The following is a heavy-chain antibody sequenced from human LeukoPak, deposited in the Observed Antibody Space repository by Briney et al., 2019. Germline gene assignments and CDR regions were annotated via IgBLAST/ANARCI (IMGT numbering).Heavy chain of an antibody. CDR1: GFTFTSSA. CDR3: AALFFDWNEI. V-gene: IGHV1-58*02. D-gene: IGHD1-1*01. Sequence: SVKVFCKASGFTFTSSAMQWLRQARGQRLEWIGWIVVGSGNTNYAQKFQERVTITRDMSTSTAYMELSSLRSEDTAVYYCAALFFDWNEIWGQGTLVTVSS. J-gene: IGHJ4*02. CDR2: IVVGSGNT.